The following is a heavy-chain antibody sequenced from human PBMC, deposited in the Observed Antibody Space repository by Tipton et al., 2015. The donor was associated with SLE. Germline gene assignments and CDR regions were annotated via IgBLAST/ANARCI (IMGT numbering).Heavy chain of an antibody. D-gene: IGHD2/OR15-2a*01. J-gene: IGHJ3*02. CDR2: VYTSGNT. V-gene: IGHV3-53*05. CDR1: GFTVTNNY. Sequence: SLRLSCAASGFTVTNNYVSWVRQAPGKGLEWVSVVYTSGNTYYTDSVKGRFTISRDSSTNTLFLQMSSLRPEDTAVYFCAVSHQYKAYYADVFDIWGQGTMVTVSS. CDR3: AVSHQYKAYYADVFDI.